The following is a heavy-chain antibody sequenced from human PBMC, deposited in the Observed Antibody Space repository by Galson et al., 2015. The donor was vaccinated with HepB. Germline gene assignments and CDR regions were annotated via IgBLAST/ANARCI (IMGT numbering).Heavy chain of an antibody. CDR3: ARVRAVVPAATGWFDP. Sequence: SLRLSCAASGFTVSSNYMSWVRQAPGKGLEWVSVIYSGGSTYYADSVKGRFTISRDNSKNTLYLQVNSLRAEDTAVYYCARVRAVVPAATGWFDPWGQGTLVTVSS. CDR1: GFTVSSNY. V-gene: IGHV3-53*01. D-gene: IGHD2-2*01. CDR2: IYSGGST. J-gene: IGHJ5*02.